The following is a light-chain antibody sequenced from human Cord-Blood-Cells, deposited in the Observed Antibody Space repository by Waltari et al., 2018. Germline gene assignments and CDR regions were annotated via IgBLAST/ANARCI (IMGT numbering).Light chain of an antibody. V-gene: IGKV1-NL1*01. CDR2: AAS. CDR3: QQYYSTPPYT. CDR1: QGISNS. J-gene: IGKJ2*01. Sequence: IQMTQSPSSLSASVGDRVTITCRASQGISNSLAWYQQKPGKAPKLLLYAASRLESGVPSRFGGSGSGTDYTLTISILQPEDFATYYCQQYYSTPPYTFGQGTKLEIK.